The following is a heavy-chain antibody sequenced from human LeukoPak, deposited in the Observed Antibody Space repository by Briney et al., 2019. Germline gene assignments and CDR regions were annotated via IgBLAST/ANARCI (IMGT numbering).Heavy chain of an antibody. CDR3: ARSFHDILTGYGEIDY. V-gene: IGHV3-48*01. Sequence: GGSLRLFCAASGFTFSSYSMNWVRQAPGKGLEWVSYISSSSSTIYYADSVKGRFTISRDNAKNSLYLQMNSLRAEDTAVYYCARSFHDILTGYGEIDYWGQGTLVTVSS. CDR1: GFTFSSYS. CDR2: ISSSSSTI. D-gene: IGHD3-9*01. J-gene: IGHJ4*02.